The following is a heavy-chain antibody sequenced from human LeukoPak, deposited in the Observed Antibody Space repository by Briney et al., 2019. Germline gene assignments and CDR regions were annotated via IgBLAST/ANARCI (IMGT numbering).Heavy chain of an antibody. V-gene: IGHV4-30-4*01. D-gene: IGHD2-2*01. CDR2: IYYSGST. J-gene: IGHJ5*02. CDR3: ARATIGYCSSTSCDWNWFDP. Sequence: PSETLSLTCTVSGGSIRSGDYYWSWIRQPPGKGLEWIGYIYYSGSTYYNPSLKSRVTISVDTSKNQFSLKLSSVTAADTAVYYCARATIGYCSSTSCDWNWFDPWGQGTLVTVSS. CDR1: GGSIRSGDYY.